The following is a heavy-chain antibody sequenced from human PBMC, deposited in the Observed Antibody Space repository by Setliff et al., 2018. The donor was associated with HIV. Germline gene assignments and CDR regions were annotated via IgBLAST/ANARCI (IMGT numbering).Heavy chain of an antibody. CDR1: GFTFSSYE. CDR3: AMYDSRVDAFDI. V-gene: IGHV3-48*03. CDR2: ISSSGSTI. J-gene: IGHJ3*02. D-gene: IGHD3-22*01. Sequence: RLSCAASGFTFSSYEMNWVRQAPGKGLEWVSYISSSGSTIYYADSVKGRFTISRDNAKKSLYLQLNSLRAEDTAVYYCAMYDSRVDAFDIWGQGTMVTVSS.